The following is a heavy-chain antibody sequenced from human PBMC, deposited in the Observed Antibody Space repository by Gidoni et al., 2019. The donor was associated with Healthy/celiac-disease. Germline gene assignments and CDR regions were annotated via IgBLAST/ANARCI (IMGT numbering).Heavy chain of an antibody. D-gene: IGHD6-19*01. CDR1: GFTFSSYG. CDR2: ISYDGSNK. J-gene: IGHJ4*02. CDR3: AKDALGYSSGNGGTIDY. V-gene: IGHV3-30*18. Sequence: QVQLVESGGGVVQPGRSLRLSCAASGFTFSSYGMHWVRQAPGKGLEWVAVISYDGSNKYYADSVKGRFTISRDNSKNTLYLQMNSLRAEDTAVYYCAKDALGYSSGNGGTIDYWGQGTLVTVSS.